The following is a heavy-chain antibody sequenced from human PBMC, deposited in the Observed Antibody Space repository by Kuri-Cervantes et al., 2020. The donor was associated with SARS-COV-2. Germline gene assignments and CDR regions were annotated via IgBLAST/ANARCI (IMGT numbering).Heavy chain of an antibody. J-gene: IGHJ2*01. CDR3: ARSRVAVADWYFDL. CDR1: GGSISSYY. Sequence: GSLRLSCTVSGGSISSYYWSWIRQPAGKGLELIGRIYTSGSTNYNPSLKSRVTMSVDTSKNQFSLKLSSVTAADTAVYYCARSRVAVADWYFDLWGRGTLVTVSS. V-gene: IGHV4-4*07. D-gene: IGHD6-19*01. CDR2: IYTSGST.